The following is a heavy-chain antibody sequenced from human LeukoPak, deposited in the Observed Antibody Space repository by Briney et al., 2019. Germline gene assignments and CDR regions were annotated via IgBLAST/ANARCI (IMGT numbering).Heavy chain of an antibody. CDR1: GGSISSYY. V-gene: IGHV4-59*01. J-gene: IGHJ4*02. Sequence: SETLSLTCTVSGGSISSYYWSWIRQPPGKGLEWIGYIYYSGSTNYTPSLKSRVTISVDTSKNQFSLKLSSVTAADTAVYYCARGEVAAIPLDYWGQGTLVTVSS. D-gene: IGHD2-21*02. CDR3: ARGEVAAIPLDY. CDR2: IYYSGST.